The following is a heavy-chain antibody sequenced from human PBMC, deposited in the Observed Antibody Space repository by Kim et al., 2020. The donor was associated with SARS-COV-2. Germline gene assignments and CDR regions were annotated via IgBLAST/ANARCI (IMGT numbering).Heavy chain of an antibody. CDR3: ARVGDFKGVY. D-gene: IGHD4-17*01. Sequence: NTDSNPSLKSRVTISHDTSKNQFSLNLNSVTTADTAVYYCARVGDFKGVYWGPGALVTVSS. J-gene: IGHJ4*02. CDR2: NT. V-gene: IGHV4-59*01.